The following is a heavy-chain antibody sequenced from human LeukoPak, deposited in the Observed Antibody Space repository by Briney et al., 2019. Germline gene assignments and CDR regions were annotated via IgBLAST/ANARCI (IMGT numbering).Heavy chain of an antibody. V-gene: IGHV4-59*01. J-gene: IGHJ4*02. CDR1: GCTISTYY. D-gene: IGHD3-10*01. CDR2: TSFVGST. CDR3: ARASGSWSPPDH. Sequence: SETLSLTCSGSGCTISTYYWIWLRQLPWKGLDWIGYTSFVGSTTYNPSVKSRVTISVDTSKNQFSLKLNSVTAANTAVYYCARASGSWSPPDHWGQGTLVTVS.